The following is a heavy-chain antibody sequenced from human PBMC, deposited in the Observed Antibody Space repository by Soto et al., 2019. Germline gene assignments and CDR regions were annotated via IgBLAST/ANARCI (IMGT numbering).Heavy chain of an antibody. D-gene: IGHD4-17*01. V-gene: IGHV1-2*04. CDR1: GYTFTGYY. CDR2: INPNSGGT. J-gene: IGHJ6*02. Sequence: ASVKVSCKASGYTFTGYYMHWVRQAPGQGLEWMGWINPNSGGTNYAQKFQGWVTMTRDTSISTAYMELSRLRSDDTAVYYCARAGYGEVYYYYYGMDVWGQGPTVTVSS. CDR3: ARAGYGEVYYYYYGMDV.